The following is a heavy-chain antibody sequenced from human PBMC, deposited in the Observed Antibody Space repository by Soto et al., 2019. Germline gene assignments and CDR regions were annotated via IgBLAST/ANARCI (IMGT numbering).Heavy chain of an antibody. J-gene: IGHJ4*02. Sequence: EVQLVESGGGLVQPGRSLRLSCAASGFTFDDYAMHWVRQAPGKGLEWVSGISWNSGSIGYADSVKGRFTISRDNAKNSLYLQMNSLRAEDTALYYCAKDIGEIAVAGWGQGTLVTVSS. CDR2: ISWNSGSI. D-gene: IGHD6-19*01. CDR1: GFTFDDYA. V-gene: IGHV3-9*01. CDR3: AKDIGEIAVAG.